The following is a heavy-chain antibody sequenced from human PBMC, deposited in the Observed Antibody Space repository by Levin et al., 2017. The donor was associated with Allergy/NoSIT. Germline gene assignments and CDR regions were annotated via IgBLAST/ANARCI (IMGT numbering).Heavy chain of an antibody. CDR2: IYDGGAT. J-gene: IGHJ4*02. V-gene: IGHV3-66*01. CDR1: GFPVSSNS. D-gene: IGHD5-18*01. CDR3: ARVGFTYGRYYDY. Sequence: LSLTCAASGFPVSSNSMSWVRQAPGKGLEWVSVIYDGGATYYADPVKGRFTISRDTSKNTLYLQMNSLRAEDTAVYYCARVGFTYGRYYDYWGQGTLVTVSS.